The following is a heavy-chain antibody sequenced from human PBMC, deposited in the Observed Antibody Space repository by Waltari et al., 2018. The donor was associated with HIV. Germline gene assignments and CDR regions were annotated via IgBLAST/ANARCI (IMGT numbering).Heavy chain of an antibody. CDR2: INPNSGGT. D-gene: IGHD3-22*01. Sequence: QVQLVQSGAEVTRPGASVKVSCQASGYPFTGYSLHSVRQAPGQGLEWMGWINPNSGGTNYAQKFQGRVTMTRDTSISTAYMELSRLRSDDTAVYYCARDTPDAYYYDTSGYWSWGQGTLVTVSS. CDR3: ARDTPDAYYYDTSGYWS. CDR1: GYPFTGYS. J-gene: IGHJ5*02. V-gene: IGHV1-2*02.